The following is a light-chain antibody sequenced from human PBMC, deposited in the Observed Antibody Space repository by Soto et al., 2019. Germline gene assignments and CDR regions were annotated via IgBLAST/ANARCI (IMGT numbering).Light chain of an antibody. V-gene: IGKV3-11*01. J-gene: IGKJ5*01. CDR2: DAY. CDR3: QQRHMWPIT. Sequence: EILLTQNPATLSLSPGEIATLSCMASQSFRGLLAWYQQKPGQAPRLLIYDAYNRATGIPPRFSGSGSGTDFTLTISSLEPEDSAVYYCQQRHMWPITFGQGTRLEIK. CDR1: QSFRGL.